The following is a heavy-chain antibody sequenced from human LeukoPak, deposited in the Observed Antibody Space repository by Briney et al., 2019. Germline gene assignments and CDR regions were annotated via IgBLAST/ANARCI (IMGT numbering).Heavy chain of an antibody. Sequence: GGSLRLSCAASGFTFSSYWMSWVRQAPGKGLEWVANIKQDGSEKYYVDSVKGRFTISRDNSKNTLYLQMNSLRAEDMAVYYCARDYRGEFDYWGQGTLVTVSS. CDR3: ARDYRGEFDY. V-gene: IGHV3-7*01. J-gene: IGHJ4*02. CDR1: GFTFSSYW. CDR2: IKQDGSEK. D-gene: IGHD1-26*01.